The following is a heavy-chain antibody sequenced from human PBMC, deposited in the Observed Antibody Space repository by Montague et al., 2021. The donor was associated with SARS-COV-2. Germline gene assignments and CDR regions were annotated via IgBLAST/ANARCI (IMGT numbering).Heavy chain of an antibody. CDR2: IGSSSSYI. J-gene: IGHJ4*02. V-gene: IGHV3-21*01. CDR3: AREAAPQYCAGGSCYQPEDF. D-gene: IGHD2-15*01. CDR1: GFTFSSFS. Sequence: SLRLSCAASGFTFSSFSMNWARQAPGKGLEWVAIIGSSSSYIYYADSVKSRFTISRDNAKNSLYLQMNSLRGDDTAIYYCAREAAPQYCAGGSCYQPEDFWGQGTQVTVSS.